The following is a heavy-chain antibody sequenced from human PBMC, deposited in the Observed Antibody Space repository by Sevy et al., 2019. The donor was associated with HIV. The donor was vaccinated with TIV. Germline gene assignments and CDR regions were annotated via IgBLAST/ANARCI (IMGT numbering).Heavy chain of an antibody. CDR1: GFTFGDYA. J-gene: IGHJ6*02. CDR3: TRGRRSSRAQYYYYGMDV. Sequence: GGSLRLSCTASGFTFGDYAMSWFRQAPGKGLEWVGFIRSKAYGGTTEYAASVKGRFTISRDDSKSIAYLQMNSLKTEDTAVYYCTRGRRSSRAQYYYYGMDVWGQGTTVTVSS. D-gene: IGHD2-2*01. V-gene: IGHV3-49*03. CDR2: IRSKAYGGTT.